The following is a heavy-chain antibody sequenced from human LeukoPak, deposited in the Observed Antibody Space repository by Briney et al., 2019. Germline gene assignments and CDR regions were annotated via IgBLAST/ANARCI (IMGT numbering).Heavy chain of an antibody. D-gene: IGHD6-19*01. Sequence: GGSLRLSCAASGFTFSSYAMSWVRQAPGKGLECVSTISGSGGSAYYADSVKGRFTISRDNSKNTLYLQMNSLRAEDTAVFYCAKDKGVAGTADYFDYWGQGTLVTVSS. CDR2: ISGSGGSA. J-gene: IGHJ4*02. CDR1: GFTFSSYA. CDR3: AKDKGVAGTADYFDY. V-gene: IGHV3-23*01.